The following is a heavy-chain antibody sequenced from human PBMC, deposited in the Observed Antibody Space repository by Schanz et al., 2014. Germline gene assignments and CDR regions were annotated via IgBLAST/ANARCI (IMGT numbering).Heavy chain of an antibody. CDR1: GFTFSSYS. J-gene: IGHJ4*02. CDR2: ISGSGGST. CDR3: AKIERNED. D-gene: IGHD1-1*01. Sequence: EVHLVESGGGLVQPGGSLRLSCTASGFTFSSYSMNWVRQAPGKGLEWVSAISGSGGSTYYADSVKGRFTISRDNAENTLFLQMNSLRAEDTAVYFCAKIERNEDWGQGTLVTVSS. V-gene: IGHV3-23*04.